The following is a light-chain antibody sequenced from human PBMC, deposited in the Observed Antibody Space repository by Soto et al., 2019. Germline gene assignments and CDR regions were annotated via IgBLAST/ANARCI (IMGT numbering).Light chain of an antibody. CDR2: WAS. CDR1: QNILYSSKNKNY. CDR3: LQYYNLYT. J-gene: IGKJ2*01. V-gene: IGKV4-1*01. Sequence: DFVMTQSQASLDVSLGGRATINCRSSQNILYSSKNKNYLPWYQQKPGQPPKWLIPWASTRESGVHHRFSGSGSGTDFTLTISSLQAEDVAVYYCLQYYNLYTFGQGTKLEI.